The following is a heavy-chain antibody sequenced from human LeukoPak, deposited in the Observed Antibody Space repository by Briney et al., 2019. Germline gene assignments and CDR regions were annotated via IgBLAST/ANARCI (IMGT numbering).Heavy chain of an antibody. D-gene: IGHD2-15*01. V-gene: IGHV1-18*01. Sequence: ASVKVSCKASGYTFTSYGISWVRQAPGQGLEWMGWISAYNGNTNYAQKLQGRVTMTTDTSTSTAYMELRSLRSEDTAVYYCARDVGYCSGGSCYSRYYYYMDVWGRGTTVTISS. CDR3: ARDVGYCSGGSCYSRYYYYMDV. CDR1: GYTFTSYG. CDR2: ISAYNGNT. J-gene: IGHJ6*03.